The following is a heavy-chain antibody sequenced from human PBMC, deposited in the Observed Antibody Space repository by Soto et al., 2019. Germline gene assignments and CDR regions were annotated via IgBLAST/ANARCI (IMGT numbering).Heavy chain of an antibody. CDR2: MYYSGST. D-gene: IGHD3-10*01. J-gene: IGHJ4*02. Sequence: SETLSLTCTVSGDSISSGSYYWGWIRQPPGKGLELIGSMYYSGSTYYNQSLKSRVTISVDASKKQFTMKLSSVTAADTAVYYCVRHAHYWGQGILVTVSS. CDR3: VRHAHY. V-gene: IGHV4-39*01. CDR1: GDSISSGSYY.